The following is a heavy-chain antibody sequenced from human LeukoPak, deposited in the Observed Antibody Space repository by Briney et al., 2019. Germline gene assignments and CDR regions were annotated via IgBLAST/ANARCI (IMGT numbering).Heavy chain of an antibody. CDR1: GFTFSSYA. CDR3: ARDPLHWNDGVDDSFDI. V-gene: IGHV3-48*01. J-gene: IGHJ3*02. CDR2: ISSSSSTI. D-gene: IGHD1-1*01. Sequence: GGSLRLSCAASGFTFSSYAMSWVRQAPGKGLEWVSYISSSSSTIYYADSVKGRFTISRDNAKNSLYLQMNSLRAEDTAVYYCARDPLHWNDGVDDSFDIWGQGTMVTVSS.